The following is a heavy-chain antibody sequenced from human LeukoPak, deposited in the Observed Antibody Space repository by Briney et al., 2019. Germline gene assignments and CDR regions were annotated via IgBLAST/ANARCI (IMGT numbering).Heavy chain of an antibody. D-gene: IGHD1-26*01. CDR3: ARDMSPWESRNPDAFDI. CDR1: GFSVSTNY. V-gene: IGHV3-53*01. CDR2: FYSGGSI. J-gene: IGHJ3*02. Sequence: AGGSLRLSCAASGFSVSTNYMNWVRQAPGKGLEWVSVFYSGGSIYYADSVRGRFTISRDNSKNTLYLQMNSLRVEDTAVYYCARDMSPWESRNPDAFDIWGQGTMVTVSS.